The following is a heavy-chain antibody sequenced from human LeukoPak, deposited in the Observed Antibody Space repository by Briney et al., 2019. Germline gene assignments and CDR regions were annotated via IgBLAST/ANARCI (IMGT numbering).Heavy chain of an antibody. CDR2: VSGTGGRT. V-gene: IGHV3-23*01. CDR3: ARGYTLLEY. J-gene: IGHJ4*02. Sequence: GGSLRLSCAASGFTFSTYAMSWVRQAPGKGLEWVSVVSGTGGRTYYADSVKGRFTISRDNAKNSLYLQMNSLRAEDTAVYYCARGYTLLEYWGQGTLVTVSS. D-gene: IGHD1-1*01. CDR1: GFTFSTYA.